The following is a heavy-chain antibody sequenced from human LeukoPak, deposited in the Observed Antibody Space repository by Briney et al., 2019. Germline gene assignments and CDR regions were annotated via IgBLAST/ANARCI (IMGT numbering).Heavy chain of an antibody. J-gene: IGHJ4*02. Sequence: ASVTVSCKSSGHTLNNHFIHWVRQAPGQGLEWMGMINPRDGSTRTLQRFQGRLTMTRDTSTSTLYMGLSSLRSEDTATYLCARGADQEFDFWGQGTLVTVSS. V-gene: IGHV1-46*02. CDR3: ARGADQEFDF. CDR1: GHTLNNHF. CDR2: INPRDGST.